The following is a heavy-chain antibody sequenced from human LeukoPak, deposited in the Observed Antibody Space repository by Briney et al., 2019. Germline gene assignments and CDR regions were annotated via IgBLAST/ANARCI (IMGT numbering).Heavy chain of an antibody. CDR2: TYYRSKWYN. V-gene: IGHV6-1*01. D-gene: IGHD3-10*01. CDR1: GDSVSSNSAA. Sequence: SQTLSLTCAISGDSVSSNSAAGNWIRHSPSRGLEWLGRTYYRSKWYNDYAVSVKSRITINPDTSKNQFSLQLNSATHKDTDVYYRAKLGRSINWFDPWGQGTLVTVSS. J-gene: IGHJ5*02. CDR3: AKLGRSINWFDP.